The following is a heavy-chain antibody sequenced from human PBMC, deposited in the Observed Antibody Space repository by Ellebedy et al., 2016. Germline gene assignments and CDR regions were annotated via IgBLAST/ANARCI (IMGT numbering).Heavy chain of an antibody. Sequence: GGSLRLSCAASGFTFSSYWMSWVRQAPGKGLEWVANIKQDGSEKYYVDSVKGRFTISRDNSKNTLYLQMNSLRAEDTAVYYCAKAWRIAVADLGSYFDYWGQGTLVTVSS. J-gene: IGHJ4*02. V-gene: IGHV3-7*01. CDR3: AKAWRIAVADLGSYFDY. D-gene: IGHD6-19*01. CDR1: GFTFSSYW. CDR2: IKQDGSEK.